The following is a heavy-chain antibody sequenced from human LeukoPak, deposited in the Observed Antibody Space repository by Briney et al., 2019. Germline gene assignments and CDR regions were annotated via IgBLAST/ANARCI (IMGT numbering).Heavy chain of an antibody. CDR2: ISGSGGST. D-gene: IGHD3-10*01. CDR1: GFTFSSYA. J-gene: IGHJ4*02. Sequence: GGSLRLSCAASGFTFSSYAMNWVRQAPGKGLEWVSAISGSGGSTYYADSVKGRFTISRDNSKNTLYLQMNSLRAEDTAVYYCAKDRMVQGVRPFDYWGQGTLVTVSS. V-gene: IGHV3-23*01. CDR3: AKDRMVQGVRPFDY.